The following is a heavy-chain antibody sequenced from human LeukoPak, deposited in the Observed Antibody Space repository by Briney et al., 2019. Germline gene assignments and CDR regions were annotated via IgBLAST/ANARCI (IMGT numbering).Heavy chain of an antibody. V-gene: IGHV3-74*01. J-gene: IGHJ4*02. Sequence: GGSLRLSCAASGFAFSTSWMHWVRHTPGKGLVWVSRMNSDGSTINYADSVKGRFTISRDNARNTLYLQINSLRAEDTAVYYCATAGYYRFDSWGQGTLVTVSS. CDR3: ATAGYYRFDS. CDR2: MNSDGSTI. CDR1: GFAFSTSW. D-gene: IGHD2/OR15-2a*01.